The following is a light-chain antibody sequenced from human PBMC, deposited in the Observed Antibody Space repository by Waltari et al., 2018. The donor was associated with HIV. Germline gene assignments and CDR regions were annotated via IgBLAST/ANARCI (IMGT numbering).Light chain of an antibody. Sequence: QSALTQPLAVSGSPGQSVTISCTGTNSDIGSYNRVCWYQQTPGTAPKLLIYDVSSRPSGVPDRFSGSKSGNTAALTISGLQAEDEGDYYCSSYTTTTAHVFGTGTKVTVL. CDR3: SSYTTTTAHV. CDR1: NSDIGSYNR. J-gene: IGLJ1*01. CDR2: DVS. V-gene: IGLV2-18*02.